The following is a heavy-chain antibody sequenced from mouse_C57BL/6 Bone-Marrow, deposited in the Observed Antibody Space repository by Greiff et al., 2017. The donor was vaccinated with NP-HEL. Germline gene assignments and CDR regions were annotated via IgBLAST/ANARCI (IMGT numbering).Heavy chain of an antibody. CDR2: IWSGGST. D-gene: IGHD2-5*01. J-gene: IGHJ1*03. Sequence: QVQLKESGPGLVQPSQSLSITCTVSGFSLTSYGVHWVRQSPGKGLEWLGVIWSGGSTDSNAAFISRLSISKDNSKSQVFFKMNSLQADDTAIYYCARTSNSSYWYFDVWGTGTTVTVSS. CDR1: GFSLTSYG. V-gene: IGHV2-2*01. CDR3: ARTSNSSYWYFDV.